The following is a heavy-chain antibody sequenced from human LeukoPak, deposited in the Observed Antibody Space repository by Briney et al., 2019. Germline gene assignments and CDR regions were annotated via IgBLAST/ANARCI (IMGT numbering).Heavy chain of an antibody. CDR1: GGSFSGYY. V-gene: IGHV4-34*01. Sequence: SETLSLTCAVYGGSFSGYYWSWIRQPPGKGLEWIGEINHSGSTNYNPSLKSRVTISVDTSKNQFSLKLSSVTAADTAVYYCASKRGYSYGYDYWGQGTLVTVSS. D-gene: IGHD5-18*01. CDR2: INHSGST. J-gene: IGHJ4*02. CDR3: ASKRGYSYGYDY.